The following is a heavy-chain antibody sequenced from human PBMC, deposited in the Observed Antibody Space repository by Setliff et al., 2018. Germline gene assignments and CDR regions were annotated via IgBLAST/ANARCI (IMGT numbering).Heavy chain of an antibody. V-gene: IGHV4-59*01. CDR2: IYYSGST. J-gene: IGHJ4*02. D-gene: IGHD3-22*01. Sequence: SETLSLTCTVSGGSFTTYYWSWIRQSPGKGLEWIGYIYYSGSTNYNPSLKSRVSISVGTSKNQFSLRLTSVTAADTAVYYCAREYYYARSRNFDYWGQGTLVTVSS. CDR1: GGSFTTYY. CDR3: AREYYYARSRNFDY.